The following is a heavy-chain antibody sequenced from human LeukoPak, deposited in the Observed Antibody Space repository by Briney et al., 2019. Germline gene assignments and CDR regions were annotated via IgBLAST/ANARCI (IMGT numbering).Heavy chain of an antibody. CDR3: ARMRGLWLSDAFDI. CDR2: MNPNSGNA. J-gene: IGHJ3*02. Sequence: SVKVSCKASGGTFSSYAINWVRQATGQGLEWMGWMNPNSGNAGYAQKFQGRVTITADKSTSTAYMELSSLRSEDTAVYYCARMRGLWLSDAFDIWGQGTMVTVSS. D-gene: IGHD6-19*01. V-gene: IGHV1-69*10. CDR1: GGTFSSYA.